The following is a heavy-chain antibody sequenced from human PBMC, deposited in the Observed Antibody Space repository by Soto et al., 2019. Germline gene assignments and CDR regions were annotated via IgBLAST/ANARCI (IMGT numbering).Heavy chain of an antibody. V-gene: IGHV3-23*01. D-gene: IGHD2-15*01. Sequence: RRSLRLSCAPSGFTFSSYAMSWDRQPPGKGLEWLSGISGNGHSTYYADSVKGRFTTSRDTSKNTLYLQMNSLRGEDTAVYYCAKGFGGGYSGIYGMDVWGQGTTVTVSS. CDR1: GFTFSSYA. CDR3: AKGFGGGYSGIYGMDV. CDR2: ISGNGHST. J-gene: IGHJ6*02.